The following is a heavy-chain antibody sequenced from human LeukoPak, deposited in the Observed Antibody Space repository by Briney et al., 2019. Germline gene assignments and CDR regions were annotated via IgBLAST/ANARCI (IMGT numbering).Heavy chain of an antibody. V-gene: IGHV1-18*01. D-gene: IGHD4-23*01. Sequence: ASVKVSCKASGYTFTSYGISWVRQAPGQGLEWMGWISGYSGKTLYVQKLQGRVTMTADTSTSTAYMELRSLRSDDTAVYYCARDGYGGNADDAFDIWGQGTVVTVS. CDR3: ARDGYGGNADDAFDI. CDR2: ISGYSGKT. J-gene: IGHJ3*02. CDR1: GYTFTSYG.